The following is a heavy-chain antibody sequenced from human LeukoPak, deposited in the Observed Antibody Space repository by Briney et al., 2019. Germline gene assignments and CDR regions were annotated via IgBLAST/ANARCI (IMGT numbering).Heavy chain of an antibody. J-gene: IGHJ6*04. Sequence: SVKVSCKASGGTFSSYAISWVRQAPGQGLEWMGGIIPIFDTANYAQKFQGRVTITADESTSTAYMELSSLRSEDTAVYYCARDGYQLLQGDYYYGMDVWGKGTTVTVSS. CDR3: ARDGYQLLQGDYYYGMDV. CDR2: IIPIFDTA. V-gene: IGHV1-69*13. CDR1: GGTFSSYA. D-gene: IGHD2-2*01.